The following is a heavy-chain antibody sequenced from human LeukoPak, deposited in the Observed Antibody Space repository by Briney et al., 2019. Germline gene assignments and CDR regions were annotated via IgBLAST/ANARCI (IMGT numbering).Heavy chain of an antibody. V-gene: IGHV4-59*01. J-gene: IGHJ3*02. CDR2: IYYSGRT. D-gene: IGHD6-13*01. Sequence: SETLSLTCTVSGGSMDYYYWNWIRQPPGKGLEWIGYIYYSGRTNFSPSLKSRVTMSADTSKNLFSLKLRSVTAADTAIYYCARGGYLSSWGIAEPNTNDAFNIWGQGTIVTVSS. CDR3: ARGGYLSSWGIAEPNTNDAFNI. CDR1: GGSMDYYY.